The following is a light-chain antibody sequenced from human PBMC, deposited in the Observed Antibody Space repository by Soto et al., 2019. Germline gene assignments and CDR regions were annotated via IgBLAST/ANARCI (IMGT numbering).Light chain of an antibody. CDR1: QSVSTNS. V-gene: IGKV3-20*01. Sequence: EIVLKQSPDTLSLYPGERATLSCRASQSVSTNSLAWYQQKPGQAPRPLIYGASSRATGTPDRFSGSGSGTDFTLTISRLEPEDFAVYYCQQYGSSALTFGGGTRLEIK. J-gene: IGKJ5*01. CDR2: GAS. CDR3: QQYGSSALT.